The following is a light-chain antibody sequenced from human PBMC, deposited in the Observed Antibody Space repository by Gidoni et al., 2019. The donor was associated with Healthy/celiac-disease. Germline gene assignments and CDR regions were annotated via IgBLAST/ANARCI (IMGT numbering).Light chain of an antibody. V-gene: IGKV1-13*02. CDR2: DAS. J-gene: IGKJ4*01. CDR1: QGISSA. CDR3: QQFNSYPLT. Sequence: AIQLTQSPSSLSASVGDRVTITCRASQGISSALVWYQQKPGKAPKLLIYDASSLESGVPSRFSGSGSGTDFTLTISSLQPEDFATYYCQQFNSYPLTFGGXTKVEIK.